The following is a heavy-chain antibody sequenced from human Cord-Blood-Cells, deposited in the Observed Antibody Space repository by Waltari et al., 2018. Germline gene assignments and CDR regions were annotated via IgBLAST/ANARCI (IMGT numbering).Heavy chain of an antibody. D-gene: IGHD3-10*01. J-gene: IGHJ4*02. CDR3: ARQGGYYYGLGSYGY. CDR1: GGSFSGYY. Sequence: QVQLQQWGAGLLKPSETLSLTCAVYGGSFSGYYWSWIRQPPGKGLEWIGEINHSGSTNYNPSLKSRVTISVDTSKNQFSLKLSSVTAADTAVYYCARQGGYYYGLGSYGYWGQGTLVTVSS. V-gene: IGHV4-34*01. CDR2: INHSGST.